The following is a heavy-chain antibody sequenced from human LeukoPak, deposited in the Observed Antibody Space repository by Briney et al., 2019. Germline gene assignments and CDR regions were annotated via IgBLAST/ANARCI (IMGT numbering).Heavy chain of an antibody. V-gene: IGHV3-66*02. CDR1: GLSVSSNY. CDR3: ARYSGYDRRLDY. Sequence: GGSLRLSCAASGLSVSSNYMSWVRQAPGKGLEWVSVIYSGGSTYYADSVKGRFTISRDNSKNTLYLQMNSLRAEDTAVYYCARYSGYDRRLDYWGQGTLVTVSS. D-gene: IGHD5-12*01. J-gene: IGHJ4*02. CDR2: IYSGGST.